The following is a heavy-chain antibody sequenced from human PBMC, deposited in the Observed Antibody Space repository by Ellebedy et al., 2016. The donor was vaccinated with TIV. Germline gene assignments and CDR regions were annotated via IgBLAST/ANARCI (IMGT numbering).Heavy chain of an antibody. V-gene: IGHV1-2*02. J-gene: IGHJ4*02. CDR3: ATTGRRDGYNFDY. CDR1: GYTFTGYY. CDR2: INPNSGGT. D-gene: IGHD5-24*01. Sequence: ASVKVSCKASGYTFTGYYMHWVRQAPGQGLEWMGWINPNSGGTNYAQKFQGRVTMTTDTSTSTAYMELSSLRSEDTAVYYCATTGRRDGYNFDYWGQGTLVTVSS.